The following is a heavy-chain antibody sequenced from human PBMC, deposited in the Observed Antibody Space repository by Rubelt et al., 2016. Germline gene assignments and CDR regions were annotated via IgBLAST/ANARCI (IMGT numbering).Heavy chain of an antibody. J-gene: IGHJ4*02. Sequence: EVQLVESGGGLVQPGGSLRLSCAASGFTFSSYEMNWVRQAPGKGLEWVSYISSSGSTIYYANSVKGRFTSSRDNAKNSLYLQMNSLRAEDTVVYYCARSDIVATITDYWGQGTLVTVSS. CDR3: ARSDIVATITDY. CDR2: ISSSGSTI. D-gene: IGHD5-12*01. CDR1: GFTFSSYE. V-gene: IGHV3-48*03.